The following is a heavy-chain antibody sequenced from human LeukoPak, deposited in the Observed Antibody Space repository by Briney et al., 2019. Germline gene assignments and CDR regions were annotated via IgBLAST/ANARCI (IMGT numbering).Heavy chain of an antibody. CDR2: ISYDESDR. Sequence: GGSLRLSCAASGFTFSNYGMHWVRQAPGKGLEWVAVISYDESDRYYADSVKGRFTISRDNSKNTLYLQMNSLRPEDTAVYYCAKGVVAATNAAYYGMDVWGQGTTVTVSS. D-gene: IGHD2-15*01. CDR1: GFTFSNYG. CDR3: AKGVVAATNAAYYGMDV. J-gene: IGHJ6*02. V-gene: IGHV3-30*18.